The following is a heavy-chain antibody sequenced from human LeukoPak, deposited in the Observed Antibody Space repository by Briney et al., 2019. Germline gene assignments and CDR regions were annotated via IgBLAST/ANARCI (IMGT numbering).Heavy chain of an antibody. CDR3: ARADYDSSGYSPDY. J-gene: IGHJ4*02. D-gene: IGHD3-22*01. Sequence: GGSLRLSCAASGFTFSSYGMHWVRQAPGKGLEWVAVIWYDGSNKYYADSVKGRFTISRDNSKNTPYLQMNSLRAEDTAVYYCARADYDSSGYSPDYWGQGTLVTVSS. CDR2: IWYDGSNK. CDR1: GFTFSSYG. V-gene: IGHV3-33*01.